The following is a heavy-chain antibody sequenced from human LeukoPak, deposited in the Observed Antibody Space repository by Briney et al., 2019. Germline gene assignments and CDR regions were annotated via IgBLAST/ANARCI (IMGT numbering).Heavy chain of an antibody. D-gene: IGHD3-3*02. V-gene: IGHV1-8*01. CDR3: ARGGINY. Sequence: ASVTVSCKASGYTFPSYDINWVRPATGQGVGWMAWMNPNSGSIGYAQNYHGKVTKTRNTTISTAYMELNSLRSEDTAVYYCARGGINYWGKGTMVTVSS. CDR2: MNPNSGSI. J-gene: IGHJ4*02. CDR1: GYTFPSYD.